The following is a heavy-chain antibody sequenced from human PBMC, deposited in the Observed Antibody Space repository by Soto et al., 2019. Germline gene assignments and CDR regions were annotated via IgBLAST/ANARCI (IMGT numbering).Heavy chain of an antibody. J-gene: IGHJ6*02. CDR2: IIPIFGTA. Sequence: GSSVKVSCKASGGTFSSYATSCARRAPGQGVEWMGGIIPIFGTANYAQKFQGRVTITAAESTSTAYMELRRLRSEDTAVYYCAVGPLWEHLAYYYYDMDVWGQGTRVTVSS. CDR3: AVGPLWEHLAYYYYDMDV. CDR1: GGTFSSYA. D-gene: IGHD1-26*01. V-gene: IGHV1-69*13.